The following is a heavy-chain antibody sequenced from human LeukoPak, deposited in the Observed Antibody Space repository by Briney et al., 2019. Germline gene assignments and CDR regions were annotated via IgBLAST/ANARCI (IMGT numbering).Heavy chain of an antibody. CDR1: GFTFSSYS. J-gene: IGHJ4*02. CDR3: ARDKKYCSGGSCYSGFDDY. CDR2: ISSSSSYI. V-gene: IGHV3-21*04. Sequence: PGGSLRLSCAASGFTFSSYSMNWVRQAPGKGLEWVSSISSSSSYIYYADSVKGRFTISRDNAKNSLYLQMNSLRAEDTAVYYCARDKKYCSGGSCYSGFDDYWGQGTLVTVSS. D-gene: IGHD2-15*01.